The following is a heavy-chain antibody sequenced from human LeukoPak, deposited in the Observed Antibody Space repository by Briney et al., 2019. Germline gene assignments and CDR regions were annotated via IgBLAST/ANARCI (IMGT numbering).Heavy chain of an antibody. D-gene: IGHD3-22*01. J-gene: IGHJ4*02. V-gene: IGHV1-18*01. CDR3: ASCPASDYYDSSGSTYYFDY. Sequence: ASVKVSCKASGYTFTNYGISWERQAPGQGLEWRGWISGYNGNTNDAHKLQGRVTMTTDTSTPTAYMELRSLSPDDPAVYYCASCPASDYYDSSGSTYYFDYWGQGTLVSVSS. CDR2: ISGYNGNT. CDR1: GYTFTNYG.